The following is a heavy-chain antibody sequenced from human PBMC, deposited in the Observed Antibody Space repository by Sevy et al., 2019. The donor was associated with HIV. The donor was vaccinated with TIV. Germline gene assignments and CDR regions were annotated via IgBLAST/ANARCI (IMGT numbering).Heavy chain of an antibody. CDR2: IKQDAGKK. V-gene: IGHV3-7*01. Sequence: GGSLRLSCAASGFTFSKYWMGWVRQAPGKGLEWVANIKQDAGKKYYADSVKGRFTISRDNAKNSLYLQMNSLRAEDTAVYCCGGEDGSYYFHYWGQGTLVTVSS. CDR1: GFTFSKYW. CDR3: GGEDGSYYFHY. J-gene: IGHJ4*02. D-gene: IGHD1-26*01.